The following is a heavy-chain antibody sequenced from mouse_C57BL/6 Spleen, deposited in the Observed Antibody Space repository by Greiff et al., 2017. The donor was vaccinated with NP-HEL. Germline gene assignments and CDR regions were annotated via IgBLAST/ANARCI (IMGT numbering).Heavy chain of an antibody. D-gene: IGHD1-1*01. Sequence: EVQGVESGGGLVKPGGSLKLSCAASGFTFSDYGMHWVRQAPEKGLEWVAYISSGSSTIYYADTVKGRFTISRDNAKNTLFLQLTSLRSEDTAMYYCARRGLYYGSSYVYAMDYWGQGTSVTVSS. CDR2: ISSGSSTI. CDR3: ARRGLYYGSSYVYAMDY. CDR1: GFTFSDYG. V-gene: IGHV5-17*01. J-gene: IGHJ4*01.